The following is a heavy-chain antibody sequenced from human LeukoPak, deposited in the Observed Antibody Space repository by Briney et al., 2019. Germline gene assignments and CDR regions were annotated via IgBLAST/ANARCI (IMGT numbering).Heavy chain of an antibody. V-gene: IGHV3-30*03. CDR3: APRSRSTLYYFDY. J-gene: IGHJ4*02. CDR1: GFTFSSYG. Sequence: GGSLRLSCAASGFTFSSYGMHWVRQAPGKGLEWVAVISYDGSNKYYADSVNGRFTISRDNSKNTLYLQMNSLRAEDTAVYYCAPRSRSTLYYFDYWGQGTLVTVSS. D-gene: IGHD2-2*01. CDR2: ISYDGSNK.